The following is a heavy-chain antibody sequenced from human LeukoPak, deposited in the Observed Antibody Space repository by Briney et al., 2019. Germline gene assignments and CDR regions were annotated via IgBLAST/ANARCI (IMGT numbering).Heavy chain of an antibody. V-gene: IGHV3-23*01. J-gene: IGHJ4*02. CDR3: AKRRAAAGLIDY. CDR2: ISGSGGSP. D-gene: IGHD6-13*01. Sequence: GGSLRLSCAAPGFTFSSNAMSWVRQSPGKGLEWVSAISGSGGSPYYADSVKGRFTISRDNSKNTLSLQMNSLRAEDTAVYYCAKRRAAAGLIDYWGQGTLVTVSS. CDR1: GFTFSSNA.